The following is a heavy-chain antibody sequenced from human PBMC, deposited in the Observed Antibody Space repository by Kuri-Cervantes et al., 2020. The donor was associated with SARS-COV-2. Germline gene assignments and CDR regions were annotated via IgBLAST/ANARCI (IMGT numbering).Heavy chain of an antibody. Sequence: GESLKISCAASGFTFSSYAMSWVRQAPGKGLEWVSAISGSGGSTYYADSVKGRFTISRDESKNTLYLQMNSLRAEDTAVYYCARDLWGGNGLLDYWGQGTQVTVSS. CDR2: ISGSGGST. CDR1: GFTFSSYA. V-gene: IGHV3-23*01. D-gene: IGHD3-3*01. J-gene: IGHJ4*02. CDR3: ARDLWGGNGLLDY.